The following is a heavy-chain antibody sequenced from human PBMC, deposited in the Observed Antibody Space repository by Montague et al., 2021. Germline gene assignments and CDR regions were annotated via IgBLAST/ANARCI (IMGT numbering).Heavy chain of an antibody. J-gene: IGHJ5*02. CDR1: SGSIFHAH. CDR2: MFYGGTT. D-gene: IGHD3-10*01. V-gene: IGHV4-59*08. CDR3: AKQDYFVSGTSYKGFDP. Sequence: SETLSLTCTVSSGSIFHAHWCWVRQPPGKGLELLGSMFYGGTTSNNPSLKSRVTMSIDTSTNQFSLKLSFVTAADTAVYYCAKQDYFVSGTSYKGFDPWGQGILVTVSS.